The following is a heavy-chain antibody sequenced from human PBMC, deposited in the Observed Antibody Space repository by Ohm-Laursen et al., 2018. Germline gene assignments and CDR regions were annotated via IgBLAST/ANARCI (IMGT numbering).Heavy chain of an antibody. J-gene: IGHJ4*02. CDR1: GFTFSSYD. CDR2: IGTAGDT. Sequence: SLRLSCAASGFTFSSYDMHWVRQATGKGLEWVSAIGTAGDTYYPGSVKGRFTISRENAKNSLYLQMNSLRAGDTAVYYCARGTAVAGNFDYWGQGILVTVSS. D-gene: IGHD6-19*01. CDR3: ARGTAVAGNFDY. V-gene: IGHV3-13*01.